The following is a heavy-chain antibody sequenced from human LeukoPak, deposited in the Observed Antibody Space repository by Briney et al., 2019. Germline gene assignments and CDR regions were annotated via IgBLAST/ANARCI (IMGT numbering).Heavy chain of an antibody. CDR1: GGSFSGYY. CDR3: ARGRDGYNYVYYYYYYMDV. V-gene: IGHV4-34*01. Sequence: SETLSLTCAVYGGSFSGYYWSWIRQPPGKGLEWIGEINHSGSTNYNPSLKSRVTISVDASKNQFSLKLSSVTAADTAVYYCARGRDGYNYVYYYYYYMDVWGKGTTVTVPS. D-gene: IGHD5-24*01. CDR2: INHSGST. J-gene: IGHJ6*03.